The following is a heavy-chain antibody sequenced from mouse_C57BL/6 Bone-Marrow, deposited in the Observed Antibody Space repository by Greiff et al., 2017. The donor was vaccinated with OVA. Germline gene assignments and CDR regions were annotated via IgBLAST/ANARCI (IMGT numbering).Heavy chain of an antibody. D-gene: IGHD6-5*01. CDR3: SRATSYCFYCYFDG. Sequence: QVKLQQSGPGLVKPGASVKLSCKASGYTFTSYDINWVQQRPGQGLEWIGWICPRDGSTKYNEKLKGKATLTVDTSSRTAYMELHILTSKYSAVYFCSRATSYCFYCYFDGWGTGTTVTVAS. J-gene: IGHJ1*03. V-gene: IGHV1-85*01. CDR1: GYTFTSYD. CDR2: ICPRDGST.